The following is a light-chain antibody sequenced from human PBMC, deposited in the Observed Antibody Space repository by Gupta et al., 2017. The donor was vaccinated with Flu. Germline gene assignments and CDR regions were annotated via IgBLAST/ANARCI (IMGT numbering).Light chain of an antibody. CDR3: SSYTSSKTYV. CDR1: GSDVGGSYY. J-gene: IGLJ1*01. V-gene: IGLV2-14*01. Sequence: QSALTQPASVSGSPGQSITISCTGTGSDVGGSYYVSRYQQHPGKAPKLMIYEVSNRPSGVSNRFSGSKSGNTASLTISGLQAEDESDYYCSSYTSSKTYVFGTGTKVTVL. CDR2: EVS.